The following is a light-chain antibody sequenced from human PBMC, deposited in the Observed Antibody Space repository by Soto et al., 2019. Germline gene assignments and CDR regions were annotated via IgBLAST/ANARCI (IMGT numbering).Light chain of an antibody. CDR3: QHYGISPHP. CDR2: GAS. CDR1: QSVSSSY. V-gene: IGKV3-20*01. J-gene: IGKJ4*01. Sequence: EIVLTQSPGTLSLSPGERATLSCRASQSVSSSYLAWYQQKPGQAPRLLIYGASSRATGIPDRFSGSGSGTDFTLTISRLEPEDFAVYYCQHYGISPHPFGGGTKVEIK.